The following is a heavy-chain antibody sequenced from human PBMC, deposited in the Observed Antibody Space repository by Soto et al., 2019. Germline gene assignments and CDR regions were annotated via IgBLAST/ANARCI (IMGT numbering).Heavy chain of an antibody. CDR2: IPYDGTHT. CDR3: AKDYSYSSYLDY. CDR1: KFTLSSYG. V-gene: IGHV3-30*18. D-gene: IGHD6-13*01. Sequence: QVQLVESGGGVVQPGGSLRLSCAASKFTLSSYGMHWVRQAPGKGLEWVAIIPYDGTHTYYADSVKGRFTISRDTSKNTLYLQMNRLRPEDTAIYYCAKDYSYSSYLDYWGQGTLVTVSS. J-gene: IGHJ4*02.